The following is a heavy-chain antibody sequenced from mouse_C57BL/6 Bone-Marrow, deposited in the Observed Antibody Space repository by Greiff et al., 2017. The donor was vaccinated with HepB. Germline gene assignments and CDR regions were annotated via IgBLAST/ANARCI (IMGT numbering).Heavy chain of an antibody. V-gene: IGHV3-6*01. CDR3: AREGDYGSSPFAY. CDR1: GYSITSGYY. Sequence: VQLKESGPGLVKPSQSLSLTCSVTGYSITSGYYWNWIRQFPGNKLEWMGYISYDGSNNYNPSLKNRISITRDTSKNQFFLKLNSVTTEDTATYYCAREGDYGSSPFAYWGQGTLVTVSA. D-gene: IGHD1-1*01. CDR2: ISYDGSN. J-gene: IGHJ3*01.